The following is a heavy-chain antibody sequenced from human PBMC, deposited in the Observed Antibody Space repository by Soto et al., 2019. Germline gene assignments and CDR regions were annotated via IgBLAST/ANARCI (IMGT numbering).Heavy chain of an antibody. CDR1: GFTFSNHA. CDR2: ISGSGDTT. V-gene: IGHV3-23*01. D-gene: IGHD3-10*01. Sequence: GGSLRLSCVASGFTFSNHAMIWVRQAPGKGLEWVSFISGSGDTTYYSDSLEGRFTISRDNAKSTLYLQMNTLRAEDTAMYFCARLYYPSRSSYFNCWGQRTLVTVSS. J-gene: IGHJ4*02. CDR3: ARLYYPSRSSYFNC.